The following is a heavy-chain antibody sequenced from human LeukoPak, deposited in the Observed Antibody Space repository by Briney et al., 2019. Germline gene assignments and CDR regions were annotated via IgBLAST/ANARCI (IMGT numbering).Heavy chain of an antibody. V-gene: IGHV1-18*01. Sequence: ASVKVSCKASGYTFTSYGISWVRQAPGQGLERMGWISAYNGNTNYAQKLQGRVTMTTDTSTSTAYMELRSLRSDDTAVYYCARAGGYGGNRSPFDYWGQGTLVTVSS. CDR3: ARAGGYGGNRSPFDY. CDR1: GYTFTSYG. D-gene: IGHD4-23*01. CDR2: ISAYNGNT. J-gene: IGHJ4*02.